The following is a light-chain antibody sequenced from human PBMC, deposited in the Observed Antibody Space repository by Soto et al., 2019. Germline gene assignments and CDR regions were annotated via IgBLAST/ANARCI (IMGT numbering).Light chain of an antibody. CDR1: SSDVGGYNF. J-gene: IGLJ2*01. CDR2: DVT. V-gene: IGLV2-14*01. CDR3: NSYTSSSTTHVV. Sequence: QSALTQPASVSGSPGQSITISCTGTSSDVGGYNFASWYQQHPGKAPKLMIYDVTNRPSGVSNRFSGSKSGNTASLTISGLQAEDEADYYCNSYTSSSTTHVVFGGGTKVTVL.